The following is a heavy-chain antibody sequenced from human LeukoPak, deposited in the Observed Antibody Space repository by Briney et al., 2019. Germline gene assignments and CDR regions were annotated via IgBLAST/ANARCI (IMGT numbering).Heavy chain of an antibody. J-gene: IGHJ4*02. D-gene: IGHD3-22*01. Sequence: KSGPTLVNPTQTLTLTCTFSGFSLSTSGLGVGWIRQPPGKALEWLVVIYWDDDKRYRPSLKSRLTITKDTSKNQVVLTMTNMDPMDTATYYCTRYYDSSGYYYVRYFDYWGQGTLVTVSS. CDR1: GFSLSTSGLG. CDR3: TRYYDSSGYYYVRYFDY. V-gene: IGHV2-5*02. CDR2: IYWDDDK.